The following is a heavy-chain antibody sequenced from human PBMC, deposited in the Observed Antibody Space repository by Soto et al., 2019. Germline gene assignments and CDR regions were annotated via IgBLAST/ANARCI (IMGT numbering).Heavy chain of an antibody. Sequence: GGSLRLSCAASGFTFSSYWMSWVRQAPGKGLEWVANIKQDGSEKYYVDSVKGRFTISRDNAKNSLYLQMNSLRAEDTAVYYCARDGRYCSGGSCYWSLDAFDIWGQGTMVTVSS. CDR1: GFTFSSYW. CDR3: ARDGRYCSGGSCYWSLDAFDI. CDR2: IKQDGSEK. J-gene: IGHJ3*02. V-gene: IGHV3-7*01. D-gene: IGHD2-15*01.